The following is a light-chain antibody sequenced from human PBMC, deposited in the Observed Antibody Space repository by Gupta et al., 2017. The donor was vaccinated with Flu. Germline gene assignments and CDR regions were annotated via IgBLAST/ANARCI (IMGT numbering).Light chain of an antibody. CDR2: TAS. CDR3: LQHNSYPLT. Sequence: GDRVTINCRSSKGIGNDLGWFQQRPGKAPKRLIYTASSLQSGVPSRFSGSGSGTEFTLTISSLQPDDFATYYCLQHNSYPLTFGGGTKVEIK. V-gene: IGKV1-17*01. J-gene: IGKJ4*01. CDR1: KGIGND.